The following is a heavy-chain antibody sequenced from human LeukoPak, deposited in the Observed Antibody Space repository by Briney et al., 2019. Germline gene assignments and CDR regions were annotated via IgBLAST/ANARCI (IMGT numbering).Heavy chain of an antibody. CDR1: GGSFSGYY. J-gene: IGHJ4*02. Sequence: PSETLSLTCAVYGGSFSGYYWSWIRQPPGKGLEWIGEINHSGSTNYNPSLKSRVTISVDTSKNQFSLKLSSVTAADTAVYYCASFPYYDFWSGYYRPTRGNYYFDYWGQGTLVTVSS. D-gene: IGHD3-3*01. CDR2: INHSGST. CDR3: ASFPYYDFWSGYYRPTRGNYYFDY. V-gene: IGHV4-34*01.